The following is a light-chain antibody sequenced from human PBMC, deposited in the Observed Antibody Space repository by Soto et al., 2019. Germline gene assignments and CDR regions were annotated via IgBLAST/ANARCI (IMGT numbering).Light chain of an antibody. CDR2: DTT. CDR1: TGPVTSGQY. V-gene: IGLV7-46*01. CDR3: LLSFGGARV. J-gene: IGLJ3*02. Sequence: QTVVTQEPSLTVSPGGTVTLTCGSSTGPVTSGQYPYWFQQKPGQAPRTLIYDTTNRHSRTPARFSGSLLGGKAALTLSGAQPEDEAVFYCLLSFGGARVFGGGTKLTVL.